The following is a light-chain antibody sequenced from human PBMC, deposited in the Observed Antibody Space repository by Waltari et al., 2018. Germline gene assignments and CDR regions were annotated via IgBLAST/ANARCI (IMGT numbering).Light chain of an antibody. CDR2: KIS. CDR3: MQGTHWPRT. J-gene: IGKJ1*01. V-gene: IGKV2-30*01. CDR1: QILVYSDGNTF. Sequence: DVVMTQSPLSLPVTLGQPASISCRSSQILVYSDGNTFLYWFHQRPGQSPRRLIYKISNRDPGVPDRFSGSGSGTDFTLKISRVEAEDVGVYYCMQGTHWPRTFGQGTRVEIK.